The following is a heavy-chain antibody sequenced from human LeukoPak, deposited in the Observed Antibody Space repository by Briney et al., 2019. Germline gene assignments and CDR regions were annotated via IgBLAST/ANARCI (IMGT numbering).Heavy chain of an antibody. Sequence: GGSLRLSCAASGFTFSSYGMHWVRQAPGKGLEWVAFIRYDGSNKYYADSVKGRFTISRDNSKNTLYLQMNSLRAEDTAVYYCAKEGSGWYEGAFDIWGQGTMVTVSS. CDR2: IRYDGSNK. CDR1: GFTFSSYG. V-gene: IGHV3-30*02. CDR3: AKEGSGWYEGAFDI. D-gene: IGHD6-19*01. J-gene: IGHJ3*02.